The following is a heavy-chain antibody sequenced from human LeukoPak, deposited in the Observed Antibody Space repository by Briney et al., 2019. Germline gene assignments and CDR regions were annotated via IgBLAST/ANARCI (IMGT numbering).Heavy chain of an antibody. J-gene: IGHJ4*02. CDR3: AKHTYYYDSSGRDY. CDR1: GIAFSRFA. Sequence: GGSLRLSCAASGIAFSRFAMSWVRQAPGKGLEWVSAISGSGISTYYADSVKGRFTISRDNSKNTLYLQMNSLRAEDTAVYYCAKHTYYYDSSGRDYWGQGTLVTVSS. D-gene: IGHD3-22*01. V-gene: IGHV3-23*01. CDR2: ISGSGIST.